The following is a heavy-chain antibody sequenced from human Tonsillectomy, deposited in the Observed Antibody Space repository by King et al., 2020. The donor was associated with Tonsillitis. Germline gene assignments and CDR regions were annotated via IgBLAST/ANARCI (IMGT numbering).Heavy chain of an antibody. CDR1: GGSISSFY. Sequence: LQLQESGPGLVKPSETLSLNCTVSGGSISSFYWSWLRQPPGKGLEWIGYIFHSGSTKYNPSLKSRVTMSVDTSKNQFSLKLSSVTAADTAVYYCARDPSPNCSGGRCGWFDPWGQGTLVTVSS. V-gene: IGHV4-59*01. D-gene: IGHD2-15*01. CDR3: ARDPSPNCSGGRCGWFDP. J-gene: IGHJ5*02. CDR2: IFHSGST.